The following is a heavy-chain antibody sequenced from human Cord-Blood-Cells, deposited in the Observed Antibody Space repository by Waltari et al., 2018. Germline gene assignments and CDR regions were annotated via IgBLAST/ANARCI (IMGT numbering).Heavy chain of an antibody. D-gene: IGHD6-6*01. Sequence: QVQLQQWGAGLLKPSETLSLTCAVYGGSFSGYYWSWIRQPPGKGMEWIGEINHSRGTNYNPPLKIRVTIAVDPSKSQFSLKRSSVTAAGTAVYYCARQEASSSSYWYFDLWGRGTLVTVSS. CDR1: GGSFSGYY. V-gene: IGHV4-34*01. J-gene: IGHJ2*01. CDR2: INHSRGT. CDR3: ARQEASSSSYWYFDL.